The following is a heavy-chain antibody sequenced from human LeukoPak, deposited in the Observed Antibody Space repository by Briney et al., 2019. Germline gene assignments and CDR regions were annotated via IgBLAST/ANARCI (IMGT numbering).Heavy chain of an antibody. D-gene: IGHD1-20*01. CDR2: ISSSGSTI. V-gene: IGHV3-11*01. CDR3: ARRRYNWNAIDY. J-gene: IGHJ4*02. CDR1: GFTFSNAW. Sequence: PGGSLRLSCTASGFTFSNAWMSWIRQAPGKGLEWVSYISSSGSTIYYADSVKGRFTISRDNAKNSLYLQMNSLRAEDTAVYYCARRRYNWNAIDYWGQGTLSPSPQ.